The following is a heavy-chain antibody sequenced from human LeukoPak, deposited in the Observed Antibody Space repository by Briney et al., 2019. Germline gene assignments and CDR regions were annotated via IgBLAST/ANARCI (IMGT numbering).Heavy chain of an antibody. V-gene: IGHV4-4*07. D-gene: IGHD7-27*01. J-gene: IGHJ6*03. CDR1: GGSISSYY. CDR2: IYTSGST. Sequence: SETLSLTCTVSGGSISSYYWSWIRQPAGKGLEWIGRIYTSGSTNYNPSVKSRVTTSVDTSKKQFTLKLRSVTAADTAVYYCARNDWGYYMDVWGKGTTVTVSS. CDR3: ARNDWGYYMDV.